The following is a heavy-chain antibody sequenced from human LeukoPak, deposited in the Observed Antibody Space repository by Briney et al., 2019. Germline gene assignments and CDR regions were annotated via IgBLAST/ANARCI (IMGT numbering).Heavy chain of an antibody. CDR3: ATGHYYDTSRYYQVYFDY. V-gene: IGHV1-24*01. CDR1: GYTLTELS. CDR2: FDNEDGET. Sequence: ASVKVSCKVSGYTLTELSMHWVRQAPGKGLEWMGGFDNEDGETIYAQKFQGRVTMTGDTSTDTAYMELRSLRSEDTAVYYCATGHYYDTSRYYQVYFDYWGQGTLVTVSS. D-gene: IGHD3-22*01. J-gene: IGHJ4*02.